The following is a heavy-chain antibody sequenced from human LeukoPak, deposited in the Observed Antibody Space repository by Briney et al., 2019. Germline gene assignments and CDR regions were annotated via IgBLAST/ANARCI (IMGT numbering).Heavy chain of an antibody. CDR3: ARDGHDYGDYGAFDI. CDR1: GFTFSSYW. CDR2: IKQDGSEK. V-gene: IGHV3-7*01. J-gene: IGHJ3*02. D-gene: IGHD4-17*01. Sequence: GGSLRLSCAASGFTFSSYWMSWVRQAPGKGLEWVANIKQDGSEKYYVDSVKGRFTISRDNAKNSLYLQMNSLRAEDTAVYYCARDGHDYGDYGAFDIWGQGTMVTVSS.